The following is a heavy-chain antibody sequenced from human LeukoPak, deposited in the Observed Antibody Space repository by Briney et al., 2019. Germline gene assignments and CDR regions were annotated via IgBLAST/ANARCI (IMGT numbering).Heavy chain of an antibody. J-gene: IGHJ4*02. CDR2: INAGNGNT. Sequence: ASVEASCKASGYTFTSYAMHWVRQAPGQRLEWMGWINAGNGNTKYSQKFQGRVTITRDTSASTAYMELSSLRSEDTAVYYCAAGIVATTDDYWGQGTLVTVSS. D-gene: IGHD5-12*01. CDR3: AAGIVATTDDY. CDR1: GYTFTSYA. V-gene: IGHV1-3*01.